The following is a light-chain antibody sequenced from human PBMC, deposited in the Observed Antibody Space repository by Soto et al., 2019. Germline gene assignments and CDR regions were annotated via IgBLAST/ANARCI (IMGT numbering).Light chain of an antibody. Sequence: EIVMTQSPATLSVSPGERATLSCRASQSVSSNLAWYQQKPGQAPRLLIYGASTRATGIPARFSGSGSGTEFTLTISSLQSEDFAVYYCQQYNNWSPSWTFGHGTKVELK. CDR1: QSVSSN. J-gene: IGKJ1*01. V-gene: IGKV3-15*01. CDR2: GAS. CDR3: QQYNNWSPSWT.